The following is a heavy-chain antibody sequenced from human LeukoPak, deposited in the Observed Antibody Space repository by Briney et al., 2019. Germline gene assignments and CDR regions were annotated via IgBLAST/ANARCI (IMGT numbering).Heavy chain of an antibody. CDR3: ARGYDIVVVPAAQPTRHYYYYYGMDV. CDR2: ISAYNGNT. Sequence: AASVKVSCKASGYTFTSYGISWVRQAPGQGLEWMGRISAYNGNTNYAQKLQGRVTMTTDTSTSTAYMELRSLRSDDTAVYYCARGYDIVVVPAAQPTRHYYYYYGMDVWGQGTTVTVSS. J-gene: IGHJ6*02. V-gene: IGHV1-18*01. D-gene: IGHD2-2*01. CDR1: GYTFTSYG.